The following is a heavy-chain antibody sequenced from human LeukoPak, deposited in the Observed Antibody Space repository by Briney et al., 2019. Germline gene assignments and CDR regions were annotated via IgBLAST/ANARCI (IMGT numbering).Heavy chain of an antibody. D-gene: IGHD3-22*01. CDR1: GGSISSGDYY. CDR3: ARALYYYDSSGYTPEVFWFDP. Sequence: SETPSLTCTVSGGSISSGDYYWSWIRQPPGKGLEWIGYIYYSGSTYYNPSLKSRVTISVDTSKNQFSLKLSSVTAADTAVYYCARALYYYDSSGYTPEVFWFDPWGQGTLVTVSS. CDR2: IYYSGST. V-gene: IGHV4-30-4*01. J-gene: IGHJ5*02.